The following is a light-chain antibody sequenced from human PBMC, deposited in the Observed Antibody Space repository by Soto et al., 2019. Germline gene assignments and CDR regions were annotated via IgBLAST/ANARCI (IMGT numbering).Light chain of an antibody. Sequence: QSVLTQPASVSGSPGQSITISCTGTSSNVGSYKLVSWYQQHPGKAPKLMIFEVNKRPSGVSNRFSGSKSGNTASLTISGLKVEDEADYYCCSSGGSPTYVFGTGTQLNVL. V-gene: IGLV2-23*02. CDR1: SSNVGSYKL. J-gene: IGLJ1*01. CDR2: EVN. CDR3: CSSGGSPTYV.